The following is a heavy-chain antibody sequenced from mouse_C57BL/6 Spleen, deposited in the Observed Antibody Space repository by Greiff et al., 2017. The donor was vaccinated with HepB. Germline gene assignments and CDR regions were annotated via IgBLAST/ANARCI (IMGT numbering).Heavy chain of an antibody. CDR3: AREYSNYPNYFDY. Sequence: VQLQQPGAELVKPGASVKMSCKASGSTFTSYWITWVKQRPGQGLEWIGDIYPGSGSTNYNEKFKSKATLTVDTSSSTAYMQLSSLTSEDSAVYYCAREYSNYPNYFDYWGQGTTLTVSS. CDR2: IYPGSGST. J-gene: IGHJ2*01. D-gene: IGHD2-5*01. V-gene: IGHV1-55*01. CDR1: GSTFTSYW.